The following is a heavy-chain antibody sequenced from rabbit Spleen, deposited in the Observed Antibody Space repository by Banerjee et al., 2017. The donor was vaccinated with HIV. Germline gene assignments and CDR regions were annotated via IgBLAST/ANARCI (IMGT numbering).Heavy chain of an antibody. V-gene: IGHV1S45*01. CDR3: TRNSHSNTIGYYIL. CDR2: INAATAKP. D-gene: IGHD1-1*01. J-gene: IGHJ4*01. Sequence: QEQLVESGGGLVQPEGSLTLTCKASGFSFSDRDVMCWVRQAPGKGLEWIACINAATAKPVYATWAKGRFTISRTSSTTVTLRMTSLTAADRATYFCTRNSHSNTIGYYILWGPGTLVTVS. CDR1: GFSFSDRDV.